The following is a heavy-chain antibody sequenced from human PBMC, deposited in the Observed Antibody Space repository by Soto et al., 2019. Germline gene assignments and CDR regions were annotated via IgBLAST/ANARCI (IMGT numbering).Heavy chain of an antibody. V-gene: IGHV3-74*01. Sequence: EVQLVESGGGLVQPGGSLRLSCAASGFTFRSYWMHWVRQAPGKGLVWVSRISPDGSITNYADSVKGRFTISRDNAKNTLFLQMNSLRAEDTAVYYCTREVATGPDYWGQGTLVTVSS. CDR1: GFTFRSYW. CDR3: TREVATGPDY. J-gene: IGHJ4*02. CDR2: ISPDGSIT. D-gene: IGHD6-13*01.